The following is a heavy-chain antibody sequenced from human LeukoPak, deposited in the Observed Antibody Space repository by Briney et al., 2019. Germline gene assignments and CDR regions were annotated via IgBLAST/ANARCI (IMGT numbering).Heavy chain of an antibody. CDR3: ARGLVNSPGILVRYSSSSRAFDY. J-gene: IGHJ4*02. Sequence: SETLSLTCAVYGGSFSGYYWSWIRQPPGKGLEWIGEINHSGSTNYNPSLKSRVTISVDTSKNQFSLKLSSVTAAHTAVYYCARGLVNSPGILVRYSSSSRAFDYWGQGALVTVSS. CDR2: INHSGST. V-gene: IGHV4-34*01. CDR1: GGSFSGYY. D-gene: IGHD6-6*01.